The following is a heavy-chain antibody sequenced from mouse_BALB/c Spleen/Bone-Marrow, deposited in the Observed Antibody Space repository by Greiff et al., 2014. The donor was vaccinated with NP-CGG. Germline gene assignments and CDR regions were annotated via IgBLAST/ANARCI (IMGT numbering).Heavy chain of an antibody. D-gene: IGHD2-4*01. CDR2: ISTYSGNT. CDR3: ARGIYYDSTWFAY. CDR1: GYTFTDYA. Sequence: QVQLKESGPELVRPGVSVKISCKGSGYTFTDYAMHWVKQSHAKSLEWIGVISTYSGNTNYNQKFKGKATMTVDKSSSTAYMELARLTAVDSAIYYCARGIYYDSTWFAYWGQGTLVTVSA. J-gene: IGHJ3*01. V-gene: IGHV1-67*01.